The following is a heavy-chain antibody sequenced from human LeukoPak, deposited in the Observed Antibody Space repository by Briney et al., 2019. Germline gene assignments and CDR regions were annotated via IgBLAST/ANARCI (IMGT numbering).Heavy chain of an antibody. J-gene: IGHJ4*02. D-gene: IGHD4-11*01. Sequence: GGSLRLSCAASGFSVSNNDMSWVRQAPGKGLEWVSVIYSGGGTYYADSVKGRFTISRDNAKNSLYLQMNSLRAEDTALYYCASTVTYGGYYFDYWGQGTLVTVSS. V-gene: IGHV3-66*01. CDR1: GFSVSNND. CDR2: IYSGGGT. CDR3: ASTVTYGGYYFDY.